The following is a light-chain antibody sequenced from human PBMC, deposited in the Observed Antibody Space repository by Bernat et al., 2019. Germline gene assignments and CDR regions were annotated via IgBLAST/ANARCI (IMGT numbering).Light chain of an antibody. CDR1: SLRSYF. V-gene: IGLV3-19*01. J-gene: IGLJ3*02. CDR2: GKN. CDR3: NSRDSSGNHWV. Sequence: SSELTQVPDVSVALGQTVRITCQGDSLRSYFATWYQQKPGQAPLLVIYGKNNRPSGIPDRFSGSSSGTTSSLTIAGAQAEDEADYYCNSRDSSGNHWVFGGGTKLPVL.